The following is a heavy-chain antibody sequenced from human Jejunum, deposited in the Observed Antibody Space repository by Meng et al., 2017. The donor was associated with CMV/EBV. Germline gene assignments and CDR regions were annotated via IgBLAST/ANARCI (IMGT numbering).Heavy chain of an antibody. J-gene: IGHJ5*02. Sequence: QVSLVQSGAEVKEPGASGKVYCKASGYTFHSYGISWVRQAPGQGLEWMGWISAYNGNTNYAQKLQGRVTMTTDTSTSTAYMELRSLRSDDTAVYYCARNRPRGVATGANWFDPWGQGTLVTVSS. CDR1: GYTFHSYG. D-gene: IGHD5-12*01. CDR2: ISAYNGNT. CDR3: ARNRPRGVATGANWFDP. V-gene: IGHV1-18*01.